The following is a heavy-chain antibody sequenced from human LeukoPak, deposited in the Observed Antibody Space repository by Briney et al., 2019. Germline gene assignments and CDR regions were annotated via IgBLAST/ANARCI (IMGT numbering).Heavy chain of an antibody. D-gene: IGHD6-13*01. J-gene: IGHJ4*02. Sequence: PGGSLRLSCVASGFTVSSSYMGWVRQAPGKGLEWISVIDSDINTYYADSVMGRFTISIDISKNTLYLQMNSLRADDTGMYYCARGKVGSSSDLDYWGQGTLVAVSS. CDR2: IDSDINT. CDR3: ARGKVGSSSDLDY. CDR1: GFTVSSSY. V-gene: IGHV3-53*01.